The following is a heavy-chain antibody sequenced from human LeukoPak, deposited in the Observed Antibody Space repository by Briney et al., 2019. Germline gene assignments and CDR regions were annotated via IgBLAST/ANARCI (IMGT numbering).Heavy chain of an antibody. CDR3: ASTQKSSSLYYYYGMDV. J-gene: IGHJ6*02. V-gene: IGHV1-2*02. CDR2: INPNSGGT. D-gene: IGHD6-19*01. CDR1: GYTFTGYY. Sequence: ASVEVSCKASGYTFTGYYMHWVRQAPGQGLEWMGWINPNSGGTNYAQKFQGRVTMTRDTSISTAYMELSRLRSDDTAVYYCASTQKSSSLYYYYGMDVWGQGTTVTVSS.